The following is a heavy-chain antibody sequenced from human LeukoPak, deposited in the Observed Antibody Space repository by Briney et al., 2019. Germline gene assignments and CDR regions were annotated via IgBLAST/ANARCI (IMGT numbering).Heavy chain of an antibody. CDR2: IHYSGTT. CDR1: GGSISSSSYY. Sequence: KSSETLSLTCTVSGGSISSSSYYWGWIRQAPGKGLEWIGDIHYSGTTYYTPSLKSRVTISVDTSKNQFSLKLSSVTAADTAVYYCARRAVGFDYWGQGTLIIVSS. CDR3: ARRAVGFDY. V-gene: IGHV4-39*01. D-gene: IGHD6-19*01. J-gene: IGHJ4*02.